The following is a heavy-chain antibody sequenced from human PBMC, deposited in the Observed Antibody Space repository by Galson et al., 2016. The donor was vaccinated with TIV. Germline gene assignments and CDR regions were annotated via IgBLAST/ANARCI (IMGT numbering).Heavy chain of an antibody. Sequence: KVSCKASGYSFTTHWIGWVRQMPGKGLEWMGITYPGDSDTRYSPSFQGQVTISADKSISTAYLQGSALRASDTAMYYCARSPADPQYSYYYIDVWGKGTTVTVSS. CDR1: GYSFTTHW. CDR3: ARSPADPQYSYYYIDV. J-gene: IGHJ6*03. CDR2: TYPGDSDT. V-gene: IGHV5-51*01.